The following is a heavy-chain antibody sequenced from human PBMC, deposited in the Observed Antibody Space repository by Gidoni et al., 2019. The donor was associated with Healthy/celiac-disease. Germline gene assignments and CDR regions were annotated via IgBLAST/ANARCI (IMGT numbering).Heavy chain of an antibody. CDR2: IYYSGST. V-gene: IGHV4-39*01. Sequence: QLQLQESGPGLVKPSETLSLTCTVSGGSISSSSYYWGWIRQPPGKGLEWIGGIYYSGSTYDNPSLNSRVTISVDTSKTQFSLKLSSVTAADTAVYYCARQRENWFDPWGQGTLVTVSS. CDR1: GGSISSSSYY. CDR3: ARQRENWFDP. J-gene: IGHJ5*02.